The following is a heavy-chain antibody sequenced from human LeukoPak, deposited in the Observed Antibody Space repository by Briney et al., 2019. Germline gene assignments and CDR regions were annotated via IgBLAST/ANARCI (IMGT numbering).Heavy chain of an antibody. J-gene: IGHJ5*02. CDR2: IYTSGST. D-gene: IGHD2-2*01. Sequence: SETLSLTCTVSGGSISSYYWSWIRQPPGKGLEWIGRIYTSGSTNYNPSLKSRVTISVDTSKNQFSLKLSSVTAADTAVYYCARGGGIFCTSTSCHHWFDPWGQGTLVTVSS. CDR1: GGSISSYY. CDR3: ARGGGIFCTSTSCHHWFDP. V-gene: IGHV4-4*07.